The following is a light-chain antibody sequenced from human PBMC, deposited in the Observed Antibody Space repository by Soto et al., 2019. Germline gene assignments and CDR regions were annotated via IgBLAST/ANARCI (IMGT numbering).Light chain of an antibody. CDR3: QQANSFPPT. CDR1: QGISSW. Sequence: DIQMAQSPSSVSASVGDRVTITCRASQGISSWLVWYQQKPGKAPKLLIYAASSLQSGVPSRFSGSGSGTDFTLTISSLQPEDFATYYCQQANSFPPTFGQWTKLEIK. V-gene: IGKV1D-12*01. CDR2: AAS. J-gene: IGKJ2*01.